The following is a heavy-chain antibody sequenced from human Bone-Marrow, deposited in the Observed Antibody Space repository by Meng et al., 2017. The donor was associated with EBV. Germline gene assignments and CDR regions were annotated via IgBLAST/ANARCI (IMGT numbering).Heavy chain of an antibody. V-gene: IGHV1-69*01. Sequence: VRLVQSGAEVKKPGSSGKVSCKTSGGTFRSDAVSWVRQSPGQQGLEWIGGLIPMSGVPYFAQKFQGRLTIIADESTSTHYMELSSLRSEDTAMYFCASESGRGFTPDYWGQGTLVTVSS. J-gene: IGHJ4*02. D-gene: IGHD3-10*01. CDR2: LIPMSGVP. CDR1: GGTFRSDA. CDR3: ASESGRGFTPDY.